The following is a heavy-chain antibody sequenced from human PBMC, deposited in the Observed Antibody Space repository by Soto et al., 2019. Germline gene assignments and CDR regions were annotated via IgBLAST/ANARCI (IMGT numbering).Heavy chain of an antibody. CDR2: INPSGGST. D-gene: IGHD6-19*01. J-gene: IGHJ4*02. V-gene: IGHV1-46*01. CDR1: GYTFTSYY. CDR3: ASGGSGWDFDY. Sequence: QVQLVQSGAEVKKPGASVKVSCKASGYTFTSYYMHWVRQAPGQGLEWMGIINPSGGSTSYAQKYQGRVTMTRDTSTSTVYMELSSLRSEDTAVYYCASGGSGWDFDYWGQGTLVTVSS.